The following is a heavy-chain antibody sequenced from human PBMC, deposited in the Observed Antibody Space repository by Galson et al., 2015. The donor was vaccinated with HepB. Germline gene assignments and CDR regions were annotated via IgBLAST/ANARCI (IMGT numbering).Heavy chain of an antibody. V-gene: IGHV3-30*01. Sequence: SLRLSCAASGFTFKSHSMHWVRQAPGKGLEWVAVVSPDGRNKYYADSVKGRFTISRDNSENTLYLQMDSLRPEDTARYHCARKAVVTPDYTWFDPWGQGTLVTVSS. J-gene: IGHJ5*02. CDR2: VSPDGRNK. CDR1: GFTFKSHS. CDR3: ARKAVVTPDYTWFDP. D-gene: IGHD4-11*01.